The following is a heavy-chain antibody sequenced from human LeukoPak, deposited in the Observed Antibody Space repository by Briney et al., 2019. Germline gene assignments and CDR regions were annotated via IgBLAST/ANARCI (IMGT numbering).Heavy chain of an antibody. V-gene: IGHV3-30*03. D-gene: IGHD5-24*01. Sequence: GRSLRLSCAASGFTFSSYGMHWVRQAPGKGLEWVAVISYDGSNKYYADSVKGRFTISRDNSKNTLYLQMNSLRAEDTAVYYCARDPGRRDGYKGGFDYWGQGTLVTVSS. J-gene: IGHJ4*02. CDR3: ARDPGRRDGYKGGFDY. CDR2: ISYDGSNK. CDR1: GFTFSSYG.